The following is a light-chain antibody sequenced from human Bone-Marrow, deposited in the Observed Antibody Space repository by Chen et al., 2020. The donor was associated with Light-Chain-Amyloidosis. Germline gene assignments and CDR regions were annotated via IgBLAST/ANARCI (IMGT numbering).Light chain of an antibody. J-gene: IGLJ1*01. Sequence: QSVLPQPASVSGSPGQSITISCPGTSSDVGGDNHVSWYQQHPDKAPKLMIYDVTNRPSWVPDRFSGSKSDKTASLTISGLQTEDEADYFCSSYTITNTLVFGSGTRVTVL. V-gene: IGLV2-14*01. CDR1: SSDVGGDNH. CDR3: SSYTITNTLV. CDR2: DVT.